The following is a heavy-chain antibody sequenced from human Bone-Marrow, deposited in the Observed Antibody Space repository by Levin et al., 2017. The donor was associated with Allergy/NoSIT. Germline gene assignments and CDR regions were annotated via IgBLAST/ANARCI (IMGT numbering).Heavy chain of an antibody. D-gene: IGHD3/OR15-3a*01. Sequence: GGSLRLSCAASGFTFGTYTMNWLRQAPGKGLEWISSINSSSGDIYYADSVKGRFTISRDNAKNSLFLQMNSLRGEDSALYYCARQDYDYWTDWKNPSDYWGQGTLVTVSS. CDR3: ARQDYDYWTDWKNPSDY. CDR2: INSSSGDI. CDR1: GFTFGTYT. J-gene: IGHJ4*02. V-gene: IGHV3-21*01.